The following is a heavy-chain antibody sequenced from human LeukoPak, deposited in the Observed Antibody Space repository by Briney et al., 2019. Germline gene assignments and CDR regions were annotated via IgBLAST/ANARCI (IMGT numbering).Heavy chain of an antibody. V-gene: IGHV4-39*01. CDR3: ARGLGSWYSSLDAFDI. D-gene: IGHD6-13*01. CDR1: GGSISSSSYY. CDR2: IYYSGST. Sequence: SETLSLTCTVPGGSISSSSYYWGWIRQPPGKGLEWIGSIYYSGSTYYNPSLKSRVTISVDTSKNQFSLKLSSVTAADTAVYYCARGLGSWYSSLDAFDIWGQGTMVTVSS. J-gene: IGHJ3*02.